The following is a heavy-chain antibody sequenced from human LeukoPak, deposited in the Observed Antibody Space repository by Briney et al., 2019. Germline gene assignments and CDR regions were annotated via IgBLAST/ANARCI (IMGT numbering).Heavy chain of an antibody. CDR2: IYPGDSDT. CDR3: ARGRGHIVLVTAIPVGYYFDY. J-gene: IGHJ4*02. V-gene: IGHV5-51*01. D-gene: IGHD2-21*02. CDR1: GYSFTSYW. Sequence: RGESLKISCKGSGYSFTSYWIGWVRQMPGKGLEWMGIIYPGDSDTRYSPSFQGQVTISADKSISTAYLQWSSLKASDTAMYYCARGRGHIVLVTAIPVGYYFDYWGQGTLVTVSS.